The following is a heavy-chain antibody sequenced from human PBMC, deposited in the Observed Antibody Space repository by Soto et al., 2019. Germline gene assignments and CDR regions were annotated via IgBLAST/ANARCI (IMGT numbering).Heavy chain of an antibody. J-gene: IGHJ5*01. V-gene: IGHV3-30*03. D-gene: IGHD3-3*01. CDR3: ARDIWSGDYKWFDS. CDR1: TVTINVHG. Sequence: SVGSLRLSCTSSTVTINVHGIQWVRQAPGKGLEWVAFISSDGRAQYYADSVKGRFTISRDYSKNTVDLQMNSLRNEETAVYYCARDIWSGDYKWFDSWGPGTLVTVSS. CDR2: ISSDGRAQ.